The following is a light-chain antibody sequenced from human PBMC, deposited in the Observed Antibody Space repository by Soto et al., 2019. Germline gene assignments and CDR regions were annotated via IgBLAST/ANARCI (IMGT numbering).Light chain of an antibody. CDR2: DAS. J-gene: IGKJ5*01. CDR1: QTVYNY. Sequence: EIVLTQSPATLSLSPGERATLSCRASQTVYNYLIWYQQKPGQAPRLLISDASTRAAGIPARFSGSGSGTDFTLTISSLEPEDFAVYYCQQRSSWPITFGQGTRLEIK. CDR3: QQRSSWPIT. V-gene: IGKV3-11*01.